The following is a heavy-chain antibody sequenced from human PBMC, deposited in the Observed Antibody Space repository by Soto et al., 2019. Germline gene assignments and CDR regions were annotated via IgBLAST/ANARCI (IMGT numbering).Heavy chain of an antibody. CDR2: ISAYNGNT. V-gene: IGHV1-18*04. D-gene: IGHD2-2*01. CDR3: ARAGYCSSTSCPITWLDT. J-gene: IGHJ5*02. Sequence: ASVKVSCKASGYTFTSYGISWVRQAPGQGLEWMGWISAYNGNTNYAQKLQGRVTMTTDTSTRTAYMELRSLRSDDTAVYYCARAGYCSSTSCPITWLDTGGQGTLVTGS. CDR1: GYTFTSYG.